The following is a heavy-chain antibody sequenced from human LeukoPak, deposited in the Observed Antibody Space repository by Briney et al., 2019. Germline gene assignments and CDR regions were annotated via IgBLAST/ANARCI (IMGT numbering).Heavy chain of an antibody. D-gene: IGHD2-2*01. Sequence: SETLSLTCAVYGGSFSGYYWSWIRQRPGKGLEWIGYIYYSGSTYYNPSLKSRVTISVDTSKNQFSLKLSSVTAADTAVYYCARHVVPAAYYDYWGQGTLVTVSS. J-gene: IGHJ4*02. CDR3: ARHVVPAAYYDY. CDR1: GGSFSGYY. CDR2: IYYSGST. V-gene: IGHV4-31*11.